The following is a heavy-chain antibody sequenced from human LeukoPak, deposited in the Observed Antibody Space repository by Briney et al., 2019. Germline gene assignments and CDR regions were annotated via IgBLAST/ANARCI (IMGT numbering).Heavy chain of an antibody. Sequence: SEILSLTCAVYGGSFSGYYWSWIRQPPGKGLEWIGEINHSGSTNYNPSLKSRVTISVDTSKNQFSLKLSSVTAADTAVYYCARGDVAVAGTGWFDPWGQGTLVTISS. V-gene: IGHV4-34*01. CDR1: GGSFSGYY. CDR2: INHSGST. CDR3: ARGDVAVAGTGWFDP. J-gene: IGHJ5*02. D-gene: IGHD6-19*01.